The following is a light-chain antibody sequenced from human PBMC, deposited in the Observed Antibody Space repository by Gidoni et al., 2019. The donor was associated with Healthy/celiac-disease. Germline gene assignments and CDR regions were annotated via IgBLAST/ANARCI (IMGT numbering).Light chain of an antibody. Sequence: AIRMTQSPSSSPASTGDRVTITCRASQGISSYLAWYQQKPGKAPKLLIYAASTLQSGVTSRYSGSGYETDFALTISCLKSEEFTTYYCLQYYSYPNTFGKETKLEIK. CDR3: LQYYSYPNT. J-gene: IGKJ2*01. V-gene: IGKV1-8*01. CDR2: AAS. CDR1: QGISSY.